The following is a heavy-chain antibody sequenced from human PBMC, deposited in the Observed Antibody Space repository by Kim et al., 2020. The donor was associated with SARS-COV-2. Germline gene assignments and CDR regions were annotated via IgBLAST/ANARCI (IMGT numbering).Heavy chain of an antibody. V-gene: IGHV1-3*01. CDR3: ASDDSSGYYLLDY. Sequence: YSQKFQGRVTMNRATSESTAYMELSSLGFEDTAVYYCASDDSSGYYLLDYWGQGTLVTVSS. J-gene: IGHJ4*02. D-gene: IGHD3-22*01.